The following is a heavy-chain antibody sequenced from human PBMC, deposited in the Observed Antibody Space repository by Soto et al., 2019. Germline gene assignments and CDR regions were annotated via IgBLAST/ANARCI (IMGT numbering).Heavy chain of an antibody. CDR1: GYKFIDYW. CDR3: ARAFGGEYYDRRSWYSAY. CDR2: IYPGDFDI. D-gene: IGHD3-16*01. J-gene: IGHJ4*02. V-gene: IGHV5-51*01. Sequence: GESLKISCKGSGYKFIDYWIGWVRQVPGKGLEWMGSIYPGDFDIKYGPSFQGQVTISADKSITTVYLQWSSLKASDTGIYYRARAFGGEYYDRRSWYSAYWGQGTQVTVSS.